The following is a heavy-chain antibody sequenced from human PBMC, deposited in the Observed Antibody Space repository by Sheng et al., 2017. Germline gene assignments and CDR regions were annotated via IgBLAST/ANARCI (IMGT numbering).Heavy chain of an antibody. D-gene: IGHD3-3*01. Sequence: EVQLVESGGGLVKPGGSLRLSCAASGFTFSSYSMNWVRQAPGKGLEWVSSISSSSSYIYYADSVKGRFTISRDNAKNSLYLQMNSLRAEDTAVYYCARDPFTIFGVAYYMDVWGKGTTVTVSS. CDR3: ARDPFTIFGVAYYMDV. CDR2: ISSSSSYI. CDR1: GFTFSSYS. J-gene: IGHJ6*03. V-gene: IGHV3-21*01.